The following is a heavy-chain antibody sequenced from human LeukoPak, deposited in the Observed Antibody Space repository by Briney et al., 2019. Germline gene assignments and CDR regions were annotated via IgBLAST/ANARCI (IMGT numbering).Heavy chain of an antibody. V-gene: IGHV4-30-4*01. CDR2: IYYSGST. Sequence: SETLSLTCTVSGGSISSDDYYWSWIRQPPGKGLEWIGYIYYSGSTYYTPSLKSRVTISVDTSKDQFSLKLSSVTAADTAVYYCASVDYGDFFFDYWGQGTLVTFSS. J-gene: IGHJ4*02. D-gene: IGHD4-17*01. CDR3: ASVDYGDFFFDY. CDR1: GGSISSDDYY.